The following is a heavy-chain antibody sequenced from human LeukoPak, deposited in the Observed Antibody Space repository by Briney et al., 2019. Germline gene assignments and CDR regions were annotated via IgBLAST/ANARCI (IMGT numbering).Heavy chain of an antibody. D-gene: IGHD2-15*01. V-gene: IGHV1-2*02. J-gene: IGHJ4*02. CDR2: INPNSGGT. CDR1: GYTVTCLF. CDR3: ARLIEYYFDY. Sequence: ASVKVSCKASGYTVTCLFMHWIRQAPGQGLEWMGWINPNSGGTNYAQKFQGRVTMTGDTSISTAYMELSRQGCVDTAVYYCARLIEYYFDYWGQGTLVTVSS.